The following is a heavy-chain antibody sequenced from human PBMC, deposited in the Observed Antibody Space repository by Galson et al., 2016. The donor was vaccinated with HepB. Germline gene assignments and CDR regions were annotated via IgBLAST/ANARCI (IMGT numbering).Heavy chain of an antibody. D-gene: IGHD3-22*01. CDR2: ISGSGVST. V-gene: IGHV3-23*01. CDR1: GFTFSSCG. Sequence: SLRLSCAASGFTFSSCGMHWVRQAPGKGLEWVSSISGSGVSTYYADSVKGRFTFSRDNSKNTLYLQMNSLRAEDTAVYYCAKDRSSDDTIFDSWGQGTLVTVSS. J-gene: IGHJ4*02. CDR3: AKDRSSDDTIFDS.